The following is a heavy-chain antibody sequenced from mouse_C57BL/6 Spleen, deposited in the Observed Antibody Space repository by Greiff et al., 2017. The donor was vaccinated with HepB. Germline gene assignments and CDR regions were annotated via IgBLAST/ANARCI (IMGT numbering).Heavy chain of an antibody. CDR1: GFTFSSYA. CDR3: ARQLRLEYFDY. V-gene: IGHV5-4*01. CDR2: ISDGGSYT. D-gene: IGHD3-2*02. Sequence: EVQLVESGGGLVKPGGSLKLSCAASGFTFSSYAMSWVRQTPEKRLEWVATISDGGSYTYYPDNVKGRFTISRDNAKNNLYLQMSHLKSEDTAMYYCARQLRLEYFDYWGQGTTLTVSS. J-gene: IGHJ2*01.